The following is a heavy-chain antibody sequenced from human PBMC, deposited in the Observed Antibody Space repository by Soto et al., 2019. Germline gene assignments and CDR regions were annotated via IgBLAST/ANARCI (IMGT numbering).Heavy chain of an antibody. V-gene: IGHV3-23*01. Sequence: GGSLRLSCAASGFTFSSNAMSWVRQAPGKGLEWVSVITNTGGDTLYADSVKGRFTISRDNSKNTLYLQMNSLRAEDTAVYYCARDWAAAGKGALDYWGQGTLVTVSS. D-gene: IGHD6-13*01. CDR3: ARDWAAAGKGALDY. CDR2: ITNTGGDT. J-gene: IGHJ4*02. CDR1: GFTFSSNA.